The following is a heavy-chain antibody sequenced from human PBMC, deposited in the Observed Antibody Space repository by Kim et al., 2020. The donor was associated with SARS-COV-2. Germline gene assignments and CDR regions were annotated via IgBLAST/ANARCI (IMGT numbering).Heavy chain of an antibody. CDR3: ARESEWLANDY. CDR1: GFTFSNYW. J-gene: IGHJ4*02. V-gene: IGHV3-7*01. CDR2: IKQDGSEE. Sequence: GGSLRLSCAASGFTFSNYWMTWVRQAPGKGLEWVANIKQDGSEEYYVDSVQGRFTISRDNAKKSLYLQMNSLRAEDTAVYYCARESEWLANDYWGQGTLV. D-gene: IGHD6-19*01.